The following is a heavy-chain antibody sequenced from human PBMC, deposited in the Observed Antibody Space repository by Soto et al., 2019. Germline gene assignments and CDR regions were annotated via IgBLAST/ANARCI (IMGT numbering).Heavy chain of an antibody. V-gene: IGHV1-69*02. J-gene: IGHJ4*02. CDR3: ARGLGPCSSTSCPSSFDY. Sequence: SVKVSCKASGGTFSSYTISWVRQAPGQGLEWMGRIIPILGIANYAQKFQGRVTITADKSTSTAYMELSSLRSEDTAVYYCARGLGPCSSTSCPSSFDYWGQGTLVTVSS. CDR1: GGTFSSYT. CDR2: IIPILGIA. D-gene: IGHD2-2*01.